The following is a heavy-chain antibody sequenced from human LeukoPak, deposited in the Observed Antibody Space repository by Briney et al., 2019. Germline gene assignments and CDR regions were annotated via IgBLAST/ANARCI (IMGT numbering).Heavy chain of an antibody. Sequence: PSETLSLTCTVSGGSISSYYWSWIRQPPGKGLEWIGYIYTSGSTNYNPSLKSRVTISVDTSKNQFSPKLSSVTAADTAVYYCARLRRDGYNYVVYYFDYWGQGTLVTVSS. J-gene: IGHJ4*02. CDR2: IYTSGST. CDR1: GGSISSYY. D-gene: IGHD5-24*01. V-gene: IGHV4-4*09. CDR3: ARLRRDGYNYVVYYFDY.